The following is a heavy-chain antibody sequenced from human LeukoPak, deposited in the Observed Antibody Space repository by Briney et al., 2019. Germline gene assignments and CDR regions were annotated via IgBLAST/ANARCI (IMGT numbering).Heavy chain of an antibody. CDR3: ARDSPYSSSPWEAFDI. CDR2: TYYRSKWYN. J-gene: IGHJ3*02. CDR1: GDSVSSNSAA. D-gene: IGHD6-13*01. V-gene: IGHV6-1*01. Sequence: SQTPSLTCAISGDSVSSNSAAWNWIRQSPSRGLEWLGRTYYRSKWYNDYAVSVKSRITINPDTSKNQFSLQLNSVTPEDTAVYYCARDSPYSSSPWEAFDIWGQGTMVTVSS.